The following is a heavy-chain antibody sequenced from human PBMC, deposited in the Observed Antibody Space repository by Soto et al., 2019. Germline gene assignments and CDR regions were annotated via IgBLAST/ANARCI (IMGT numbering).Heavy chain of an antibody. CDR1: GYTFTVYY. CDR3: ARDLAKGGGSAGFDY. V-gene: IGHV1-2*02. CDR2: INPKSGGT. J-gene: IGHJ4*02. D-gene: IGHD1-26*01. Sequence: GASGKVSCKASGYTFTVYYMHWVRQAPGQGLEWMGWINPKSGGTMYPQKFQGRVIMTWDTSISTAYMALTRLRSDDTAVYYCARDLAKGGGSAGFDYWGQGTLVTVSS.